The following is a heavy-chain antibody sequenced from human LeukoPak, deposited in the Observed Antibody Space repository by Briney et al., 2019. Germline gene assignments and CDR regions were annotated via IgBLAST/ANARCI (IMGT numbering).Heavy chain of an antibody. J-gene: IGHJ4*03. V-gene: IGHV3-21*01. Sequence: GGSLRLSCAASGFTFSSYSMNWVRQAPGKGLEWVSSISGSSTYIYYAESVKGRFTISRDNAKNSLYLQMNSLRAEDTAVYYCARRPASSSNELDYWGHGTTVTVSS. CDR2: ISGSSTYI. CDR3: ARRPASSSNELDY. D-gene: IGHD6-13*01. CDR1: GFTFSSYS.